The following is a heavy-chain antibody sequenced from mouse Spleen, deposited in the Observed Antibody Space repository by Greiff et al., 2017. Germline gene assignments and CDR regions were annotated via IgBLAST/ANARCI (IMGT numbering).Heavy chain of an antibody. CDR1: GYTFTSYW. D-gene: IGHD2-1*01. CDR2: IHPSDSDT. Sequence: QVQLQQPGAELVKPGASVKVSCKASGYTFTSYWMHWVKQRPGQGLEWIGRIHPSDSDTNYNQKFKGKATLTVDKSSSTAYMQLSSLTSEDSAVYYCANGYGKGEFRFAYWGQGTLVTVSA. J-gene: IGHJ3*01. CDR3: ANGYGKGEFRFAY. V-gene: IGHV1-74*01.